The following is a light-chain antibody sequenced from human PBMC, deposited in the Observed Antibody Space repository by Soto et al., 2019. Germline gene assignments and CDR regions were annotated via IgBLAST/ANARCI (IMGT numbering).Light chain of an antibody. CDR1: QSVSSSY. J-gene: IGKJ1*01. Sequence: EIVLTQSPGTLSLSPGERATLSCRASQSVSSSYLAWYQQKPGQAPRLLLYGASSRATRIPDRFSGSGSGTDFTLTISRLEPEDFAVYYCQQYGSSPLTFGQGTKVEIK. V-gene: IGKV3-20*01. CDR3: QQYGSSPLT. CDR2: GAS.